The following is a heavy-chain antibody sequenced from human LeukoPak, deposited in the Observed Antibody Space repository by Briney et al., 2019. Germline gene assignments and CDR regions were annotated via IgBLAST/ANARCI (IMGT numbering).Heavy chain of an antibody. V-gene: IGHV3-23*01. J-gene: IGHJ5*02. CDR2: ISGSGGST. D-gene: IGHD6-19*01. CDR3: AKGQWLVHLVDWFDP. Sequence: GGSLRLSCAASGFTFSSYAMSWVRQAPGKGLEWVSAISGSGGSTYYADSVKGRFTISRDNSKNTLYLQMNSLRAEDTAVYYCAKGQWLVHLVDWFDPWGQGTLVTVSS. CDR1: GFTFSSYA.